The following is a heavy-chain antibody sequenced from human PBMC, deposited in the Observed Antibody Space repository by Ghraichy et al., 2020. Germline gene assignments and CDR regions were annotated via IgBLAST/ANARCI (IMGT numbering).Heavy chain of an antibody. J-gene: IGHJ4*02. D-gene: IGHD3-3*01. CDR3: ARAPDFWSGYPSFDY. CDR2: ISYDGSNK. Sequence: GGSLRLSCAASGFTFCSYAMHWVRQAPGKGLEWVAVISYDGSNKYYADSVKGRFTISRDNSKNTLYLQMNSLRAEDTAVYYCARAPDFWSGYPSFDYWGQGTLVTVSS. V-gene: IGHV3-30*04. CDR1: GFTFCSYA.